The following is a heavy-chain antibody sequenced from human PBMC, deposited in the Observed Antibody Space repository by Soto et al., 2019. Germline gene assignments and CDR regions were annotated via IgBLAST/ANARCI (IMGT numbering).Heavy chain of an antibody. Sequence: ASVKVSCKASGGTFSSYAISWVRQAPGQGLEWMGGIIPIFGTANYAQKFQGRVTITADESTSTAYMELSSLRSEDTAVYYCAEVLYRSSGHWFDPWGQVTMVTVSS. CDR1: GGTFSSYA. J-gene: IGHJ5*02. D-gene: IGHD6-6*01. V-gene: IGHV1-69*13. CDR2: IIPIFGTA. CDR3: AEVLYRSSGHWFDP.